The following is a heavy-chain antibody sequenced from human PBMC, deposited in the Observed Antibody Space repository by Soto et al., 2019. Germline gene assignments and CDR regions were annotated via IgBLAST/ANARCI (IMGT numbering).Heavy chain of an antibody. V-gene: IGHV1-24*01. CDR2: FDPEDGET. CDR1: GYTLTELS. CDR3: AIRLDSPRDYYYYSMDV. Sequence: GASVKVSCKVSGYTLTELSMHWVRQAPGKGLEWMGGFDPEDGETIYAQKFQGRVTMTEDTSTDTAYMELSSLRSEDTAVYYCAIRLDSPRDYYYYSMDVWGQGTTVTVSS. D-gene: IGHD2-2*03. J-gene: IGHJ6*02.